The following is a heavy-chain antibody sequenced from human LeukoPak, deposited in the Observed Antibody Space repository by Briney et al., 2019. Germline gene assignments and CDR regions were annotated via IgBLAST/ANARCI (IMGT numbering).Heavy chain of an antibody. CDR2: MNPNSGNT. CDR3: ARESGDDAFDI. J-gene: IGHJ3*02. D-gene: IGHD5-12*01. V-gene: IGHV1-8*01. Sequence: SVNVSCKASGYTFTSYDINWVRQATGQGREWMGWMNPNSGNTGYEQKFQGRVTITRNTSKSTAYMALSSMRSEDTAVYYCARESGDDAFDIWGQGTMVTVSS. CDR1: GYTFTSYD.